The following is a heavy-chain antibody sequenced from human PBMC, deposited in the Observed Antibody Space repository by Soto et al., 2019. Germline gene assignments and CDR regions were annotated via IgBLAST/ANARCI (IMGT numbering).Heavy chain of an antibody. D-gene: IGHD2-15*01. J-gene: IGHJ3*02. V-gene: IGHV3-15*01. Sequence: PGGSLRLSCAASGFTFSNAWMSWVRQAPGKGLEWVGRIKSKTDGGTTDYAAPVKGRFTISRDDSKNTLYLQMNSLKTEDTAVYYCTTEIVVVVAATPRGDAFDIWGQGTMVTVSS. CDR2: IKSKTDGGTT. CDR3: TTEIVVVVAATPRGDAFDI. CDR1: GFTFSNAW.